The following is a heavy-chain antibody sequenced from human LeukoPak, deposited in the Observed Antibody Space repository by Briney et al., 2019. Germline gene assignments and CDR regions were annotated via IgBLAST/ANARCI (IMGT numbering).Heavy chain of an antibody. J-gene: IGHJ4*02. CDR3: AKGGDSGTHIDS. Sequence: GGSLRLSCAASGFTFSNYAMSWVRQAPGKGLEWFSAITSGGGSTYYADSVKGRFTISRDNSMNTVYLQMNSLRAEDTAVYYCAKGGDSGTHIDSWGQGTLVTVSS. D-gene: IGHD1-26*01. CDR1: GFTFSNYA. CDR2: ITSGGGST. V-gene: IGHV3-23*01.